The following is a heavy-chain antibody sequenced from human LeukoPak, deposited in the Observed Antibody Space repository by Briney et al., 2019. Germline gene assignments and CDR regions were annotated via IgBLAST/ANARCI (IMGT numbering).Heavy chain of an antibody. V-gene: IGHV4-59*08. CDR3: ARQRYYYDSSDAFDI. CDR2: IYYSGST. Sequence: SETLSLTCTVSGGSISSYYWSWIRQPPGKGLEWIGYIYYSGSTNYNPSLKSRVTISVDTSKNQFSLKLSSVTAADTAVYYCARQRYYYDSSDAFDIWGQGTMVTVSS. D-gene: IGHD3-22*01. CDR1: GGSISSYY. J-gene: IGHJ3*02.